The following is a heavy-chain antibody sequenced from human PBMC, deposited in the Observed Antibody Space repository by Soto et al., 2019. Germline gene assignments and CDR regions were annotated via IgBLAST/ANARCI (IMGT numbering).Heavy chain of an antibody. Sequence: PYETLSRTCSVYSWSFREYYRTWIRQPPGKGLEWIGEINHSGNTNYNPSLKSRVTISVDTSKNQFSLKLSSVTAADSAVYHCARKDWGFYWGQGTLVTVSS. CDR2: INHSGNT. CDR3: ARKDWGFY. J-gene: IGHJ4*02. CDR1: SWSFREYY. D-gene: IGHD7-27*01. V-gene: IGHV4-34*01.